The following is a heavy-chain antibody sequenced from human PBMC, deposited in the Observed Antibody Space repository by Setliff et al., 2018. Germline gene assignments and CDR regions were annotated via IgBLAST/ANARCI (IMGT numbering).Heavy chain of an antibody. CDR1: GFTFNSYW. CDR3: ARDDCSGGSCLDY. CDR2: INQDGSEK. J-gene: IGHJ4*02. D-gene: IGHD2-15*01. V-gene: IGHV3-7*01. Sequence: GGSLRLSCAVSGFTFNSYWMSWVRQAPGKGLEWVANINQDGSEKYYVDSVKGRFTISRDNAKTSLYLQVNSLRAEDTAVYYCARDDCSGGSCLDYWGQGTLVTVSS.